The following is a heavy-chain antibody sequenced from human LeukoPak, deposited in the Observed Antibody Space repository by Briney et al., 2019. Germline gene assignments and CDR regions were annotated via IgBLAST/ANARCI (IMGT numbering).Heavy chain of an antibody. V-gene: IGHV1-69*04. J-gene: IGHJ5*02. CDR3: ANRFDP. CDR1: GGTFSSYA. Sequence: SVKVSCKASGGTFSSYAISWVRQAPGQGLELMGMSIPILGIANYAQKFEGRVTITAAKSTSTAYMELSSLRSEDPAVYYCANRFDPWGQGTLVTVSS. CDR2: SIPILGIA.